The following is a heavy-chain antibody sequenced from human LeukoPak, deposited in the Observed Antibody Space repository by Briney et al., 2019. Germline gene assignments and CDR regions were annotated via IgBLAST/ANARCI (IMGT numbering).Heavy chain of an antibody. CDR3: ARAVEYYDSSGYYYVYYFDY. CDR1: GFTFDDYG. V-gene: IGHV3-20*04. Sequence: GGSLRLSCAASGFTFDDYGMSWVRQAPGKGLEWVSGINWNGGSTGYADPVKGRFTIPRDNAKNSLHLKMNSLRAEDTALYYCARAVEYYDSSGYYYVYYFDYWGQGTLVTVSS. J-gene: IGHJ4*02. D-gene: IGHD3-22*01. CDR2: INWNGGST.